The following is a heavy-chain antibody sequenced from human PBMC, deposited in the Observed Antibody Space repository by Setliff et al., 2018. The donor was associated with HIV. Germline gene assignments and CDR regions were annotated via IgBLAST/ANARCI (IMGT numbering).Heavy chain of an antibody. J-gene: IGHJ6*04. V-gene: IGHV4-4*08. CDR1: GGSISSYY. D-gene: IGHD2-8*01. CDR2: IYTSGST. Sequence: SETLLTCTVSGGSISSYYWSWIRQPPGKGLEWIGYIYTSGSTNYNTSLKSRVTISVDTSKNQFSLKLSSVTAADTAVYYCARDQRYCTNALCPEALDVWGKGTTVTVSS. CDR3: ARDQRYCTNALCPEALDV.